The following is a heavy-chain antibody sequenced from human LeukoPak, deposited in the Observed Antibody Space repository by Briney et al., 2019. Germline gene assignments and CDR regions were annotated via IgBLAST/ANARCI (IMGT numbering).Heavy chain of an antibody. CDR1: GFTFSSYW. J-gene: IGHJ4*02. CDR3: ARDYTYCGGDCYFDY. D-gene: IGHD2-21*02. V-gene: IGHV3-74*01. CDR2: INTDGTST. Sequence: GGSLRLSCAASGFTFSSYWMHWVRQAPGKGLVWVSRINTDGTSTTYADSVKGRFTISRDNAKNTLYLQMNSLRAEDAAVCYCARDYTYCGGDCYFDYWGQGTLVTVSS.